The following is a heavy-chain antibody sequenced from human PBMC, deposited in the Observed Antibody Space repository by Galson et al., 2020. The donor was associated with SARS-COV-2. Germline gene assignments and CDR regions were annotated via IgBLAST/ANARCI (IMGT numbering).Heavy chain of an antibody. V-gene: IGHV5-51*01. Sequence: GGSLRISCEASGYKFISYWIAWVRQMPGKGLEWIAMIYTGDSVIQYSHSFQGQVTISADKSTTTAYLQWTSLKASDTAIYFCARGAPGTGAFYLDCWGHGTLVTVAS. CDR3: ARGAPGTGAFYLDC. D-gene: IGHD2-8*02. J-gene: IGHJ4*01. CDR2: IYTGDSVI. CDR1: GYKFISYW.